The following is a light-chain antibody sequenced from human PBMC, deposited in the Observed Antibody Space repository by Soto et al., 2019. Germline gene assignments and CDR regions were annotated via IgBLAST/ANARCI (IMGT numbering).Light chain of an antibody. Sequence: QSALTQPASVSGSPGQSITISCTGTSSDVGGYNYVSWYQQHPGKAPKLIIYEVSNRPSGVSNRFSGSKSGTTASLTISGLQDEDEAYYYCNSDTSQSTVVFGTGTKLTVL. CDR3: NSDTSQSTVV. CDR1: SSDVGGYNY. CDR2: EVS. V-gene: IGLV2-14*01. J-gene: IGLJ1*01.